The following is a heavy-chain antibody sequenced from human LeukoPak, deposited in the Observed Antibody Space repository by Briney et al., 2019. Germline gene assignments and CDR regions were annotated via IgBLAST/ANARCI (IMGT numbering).Heavy chain of an antibody. D-gene: IGHD4-17*01. CDR3: ARCLGGDYVSDTRWYFDL. V-gene: IGHV3-53*01. CDR2: ILIGGRT. CDR1: GFPVSSYY. J-gene: IGHJ2*01. Sequence: HGGWLRLSCSASGFPVSSYYMSWVRQAPGKGLEWVSVILIGGRTYYADSVTGRFTFSRDNSKNTLYLQINSLRAEDTAVYYCARCLGGDYVSDTRWYFDLWGRGTPVT.